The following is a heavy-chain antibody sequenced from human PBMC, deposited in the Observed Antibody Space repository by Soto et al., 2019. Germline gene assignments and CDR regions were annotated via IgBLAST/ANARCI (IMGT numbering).Heavy chain of an antibody. V-gene: IGHV3-23*01. Sequence: GGSLRLSCAASGFTFSSYAMSWVRQAPGKGLEWVSAISGSGGSTYYADSVKGRFTISRDNSKNTLYLQMNSLRAEDTAVYYCASDPSGAKFYYFDYWGQGTLVTVSS. J-gene: IGHJ4*02. CDR3: ASDPSGAKFYYFDY. CDR2: ISGSGGST. CDR1: GFTFSSYA. D-gene: IGHD1-26*01.